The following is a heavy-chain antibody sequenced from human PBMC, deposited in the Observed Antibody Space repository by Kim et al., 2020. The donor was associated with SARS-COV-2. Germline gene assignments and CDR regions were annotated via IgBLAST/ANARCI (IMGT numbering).Heavy chain of an antibody. Sequence: NPALKSRVTISVDTSKNQFSLKLGSVTAADTAVYYCARFITGTTRYYFDYWGQGTLVTVSS. J-gene: IGHJ4*02. V-gene: IGHV4-59*01. CDR3: ARFITGTTRYYFDY. D-gene: IGHD1-7*01.